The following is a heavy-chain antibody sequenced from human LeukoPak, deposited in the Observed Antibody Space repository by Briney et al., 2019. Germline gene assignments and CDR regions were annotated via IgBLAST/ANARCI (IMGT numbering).Heavy chain of an antibody. CDR2: IYTSGST. D-gene: IGHD3-10*01. J-gene: IGHJ4*02. CDR3: ARDYRAGQGEAY. V-gene: IGHV4-61*02. Sequence: TSETLSLTCTVSGGSISSGSYYWSWIRQPAGKGLEWIGRIYTSGSTNYNPSLKSRVTISVDTSKNQFSLKLSSVTAADTAVYYCARDYRAGQGEAYWGQGTLVTVSS. CDR1: GGSISSGSYY.